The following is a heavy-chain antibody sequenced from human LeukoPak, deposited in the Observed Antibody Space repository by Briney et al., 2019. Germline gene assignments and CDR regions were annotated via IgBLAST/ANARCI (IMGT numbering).Heavy chain of an antibody. CDR2: IFSKAHGERT. CDR3: VTYYDGSGDY. Sequence: PGGSLRLSCAASGFTFSNAWMSWVRKAPGKGLEWVGRIFSKAHGERTDYGAPVKGRFTISRDDSKNTVYLQVNSLKNEDTGMYYCVTYYDGSGDYWGRGTLVTVSS. J-gene: IGHJ4*02. V-gene: IGHV3-15*01. CDR1: GFTFSNAW. D-gene: IGHD3-22*01.